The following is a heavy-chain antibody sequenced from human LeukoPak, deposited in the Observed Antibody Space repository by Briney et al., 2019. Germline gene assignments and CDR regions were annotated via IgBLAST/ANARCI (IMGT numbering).Heavy chain of an antibody. J-gene: IGHJ4*02. CDR1: GGSFSSSNYN. Sequence: SETLSLTCTVSGGSFSSSNYNWGWIRQPPGTGLEWIGTIYYTGSTYYNPSLKSRVTISVDTSKKHFSLKLNSVTAADTAVYYCARDQGTIILGYFDYWGQGTLVTVSS. D-gene: IGHD3-22*01. CDR2: IYYTGST. CDR3: ARDQGTIILGYFDY. V-gene: IGHV4-39*07.